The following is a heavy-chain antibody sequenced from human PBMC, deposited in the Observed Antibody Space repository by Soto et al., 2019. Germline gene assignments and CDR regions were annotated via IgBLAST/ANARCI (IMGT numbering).Heavy chain of an antibody. D-gene: IGHD3-22*01. CDR3: ARGSYYYDSSGYYYVGDFDY. CDR2: IYHSGST. V-gene: IGHV4-34*01. CDR1: GGSFSGYY. Sequence: SETLSLTCAVYGGSFSGYYWTWIRQPPGKGLEWIGEIYHSGSTNYNPSLKSRVTISVDKSKNQFSLKLSSVTAADTAVYYCARGSYYYDSSGYYYVGDFDYWGQGTLVTVSS. J-gene: IGHJ4*02.